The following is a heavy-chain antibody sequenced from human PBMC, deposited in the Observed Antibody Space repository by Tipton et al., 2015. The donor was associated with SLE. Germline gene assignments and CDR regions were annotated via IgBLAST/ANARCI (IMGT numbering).Heavy chain of an antibody. CDR3: ARGGPQRSYRGGDCYSLDY. V-gene: IGHV4-59*10. J-gene: IGHJ4*02. CDR2: IYTSGST. Sequence: TLSLTCAVYGGSISSYYWSWIRQPAGKGLEWIGRIYTSGSTNYNPSLKSRVTMSVDTSKNQFSLKLSSVTAADTAVYYCARGGPQRSYRGGDCYSLDYWGQGTLVTVSS. CDR1: GGSISSYY. D-gene: IGHD2-21*02.